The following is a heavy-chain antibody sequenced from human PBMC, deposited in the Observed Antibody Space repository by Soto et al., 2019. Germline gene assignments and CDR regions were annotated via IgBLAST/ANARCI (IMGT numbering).Heavy chain of an antibody. J-gene: IGHJ6*02. CDR1: GFSLSTNGVG. V-gene: IGHV2-5*02. D-gene: IGHD2-21*02. CDR3: AHSKRFGGGGHCDKGLDV. CDR2: IYWDDDK. Sequence: QITLRESGPTLVKPTRTLTLTCTFSGFSLSTNGVGVSWIRQPPGKALEWLALIYWDDDKRYSPSLKSRLTMTKDTSKNQVVRTENTMGPGDIAMYYCAHSKRFGGGGHCDKGLDVWGQGTTVTVSS.